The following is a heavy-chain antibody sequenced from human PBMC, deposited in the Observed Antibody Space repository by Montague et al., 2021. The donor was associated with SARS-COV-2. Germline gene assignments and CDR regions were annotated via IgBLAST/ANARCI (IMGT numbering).Heavy chain of an antibody. CDR3: ARVTTKRTRYGSGSYRGFDAFDI. CDR2: IYYSGST. J-gene: IGHJ3*02. V-gene: IGHV4-59*08. D-gene: IGHD3-10*01. CDR1: GGSINTYY. Sequence: SETLSLTCTVSGGSINTYYWSWIRQPPGKGLEWIGYIYYSGSTNYNPSLKSRVTISVDTSKNQFPLKLSSVTAADTAVYYCARVTTKRTRYGSGSYRGFDAFDIWGQGTMVTVSS.